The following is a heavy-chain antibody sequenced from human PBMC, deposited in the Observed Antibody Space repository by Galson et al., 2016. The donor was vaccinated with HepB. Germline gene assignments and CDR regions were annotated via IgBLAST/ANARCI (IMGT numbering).Heavy chain of an antibody. CDR3: AKVESPRGSSWYFDH. V-gene: IGHV3-23*01. J-gene: IGHJ4*02. CDR1: GFTFSSYA. D-gene: IGHD6-6*01. CDR2: ISGSGGRT. Sequence: SLRLSCAASGFTFSSYAMSWVRQPPGKGLEWVSGISGSGGRTYNADSVKGRFTISRDNSKNTLYLQLNSLRADDTAIYYCAKVESPRGSSWYFDHWGQGALVTVSS.